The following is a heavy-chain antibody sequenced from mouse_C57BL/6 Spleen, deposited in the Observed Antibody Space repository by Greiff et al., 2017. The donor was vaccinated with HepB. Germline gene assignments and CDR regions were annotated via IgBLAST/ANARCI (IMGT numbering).Heavy chain of an antibody. CDR1: GYTFTDYE. Sequence: QVQLKQSGAELVRPGASVTLSCKASGYTFTDYEMHWVKQTPVHGLEWIGAIDPETGGTAYNQKFKGKAILTADKSSSTAYMELRSLTSEDSAVYYCTISGYYDYDPYYAMDYWGQGTSVTVSS. J-gene: IGHJ4*01. CDR3: TISGYYDYDPYYAMDY. CDR2: IDPETGGT. D-gene: IGHD2-4*01. V-gene: IGHV1-15*01.